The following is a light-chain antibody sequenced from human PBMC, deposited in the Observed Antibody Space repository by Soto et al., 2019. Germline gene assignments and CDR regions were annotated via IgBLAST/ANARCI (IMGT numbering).Light chain of an antibody. CDR2: GAS. CDR1: QDIRKD. Sequence: AIQMTQSPSSLSASVGDRVTITCRASQDIRKDLAWYQQKPGKAPQTLIYGASTLQTGVASRFSGSGSATDFTLTISSLQPEDSVAYYCLQDYNYPFTFGQGTKVDIK. CDR3: LQDYNYPFT. V-gene: IGKV1-6*01. J-gene: IGKJ2*01.